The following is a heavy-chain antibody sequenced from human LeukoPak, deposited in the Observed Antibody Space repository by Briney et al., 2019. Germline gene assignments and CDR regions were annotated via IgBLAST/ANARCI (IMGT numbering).Heavy chain of an antibody. CDR3: ARVSIVAAAGTRWFDP. J-gene: IGHJ5*02. CDR2: IVPIFGTA. CDR1: GGTFSSYA. Sequence: SVKVSCKASGGTFSSYAINWVRQAPGQGLEWMGGIVPIFGTANYAQKFQGRVTLTTDTSTSTAYMELRSLRSDDTAVYYCARVSIVAAAGTRWFDPWGQGTLVTVSS. D-gene: IGHD6-13*01. V-gene: IGHV1-69*05.